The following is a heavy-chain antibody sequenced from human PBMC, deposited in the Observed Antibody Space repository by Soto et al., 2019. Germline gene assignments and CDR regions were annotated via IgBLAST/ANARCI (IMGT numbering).Heavy chain of an antibody. D-gene: IGHD2-15*01. CDR3: VKETVAAAYVETSPVDF. J-gene: IGHJ4*02. V-gene: IGHV3-23*01. CDR1: GFTFSSYA. Sequence: EVQLLESGGGLVQPGGSLRLSCAASGFTFSSYAMGWVRQAPGTGLEWVSGIDGSGGDTSFADSVKGRFTISRDNSKNTLYLHMNSLRAEDTARYYCVKETVAAAYVETSPVDFWGQGTLVTVSS. CDR2: IDGSGGDT.